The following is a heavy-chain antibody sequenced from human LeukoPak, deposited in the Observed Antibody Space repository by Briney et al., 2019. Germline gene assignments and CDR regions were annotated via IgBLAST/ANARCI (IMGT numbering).Heavy chain of an antibody. Sequence: GGSLRLSCAASGFTFSSYAMHWVRQAPGKGLEWVAVISYDGSNKYYADSVKGRFTISRDNSKNTLYLQMNSLRAEDTAVYYCARAGAGHDYGHYDFHFDYRGHGTLVTVSS. J-gene: IGHJ4*01. CDR1: GFTFSSYA. CDR2: ISYDGSNK. CDR3: ARAGAGHDYGHYDFHFDY. D-gene: IGHD3-3*01. V-gene: IGHV3-30-3*01.